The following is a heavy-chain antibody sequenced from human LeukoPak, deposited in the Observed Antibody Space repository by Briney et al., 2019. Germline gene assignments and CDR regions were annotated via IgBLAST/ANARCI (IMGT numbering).Heavy chain of an antibody. CDR3: AREPPRDIVVVPAATFAY. CDR2: ISYDGSNK. J-gene: IGHJ4*02. V-gene: IGHV3-30-3*01. Sequence: GGSLRLSCAASGFTFSSYAMHWVRQAPGKGLEWVAVISYDGSNKYYADSVKGRFTISRDNSKNTLYLQMNSLRAEDTAVYSCAREPPRDIVVVPAATFAYWGQGTLVTVSS. CDR1: GFTFSSYA. D-gene: IGHD2-2*01.